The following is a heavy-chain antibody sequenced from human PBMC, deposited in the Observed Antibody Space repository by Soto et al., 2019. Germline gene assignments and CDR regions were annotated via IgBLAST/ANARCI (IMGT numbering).Heavy chain of an antibody. CDR1: GSRFSNYV. J-gene: IGHJ4*02. CDR3: AREGRGKKAGYNGLVSLGY. V-gene: IGHV1-69*06. D-gene: IGHD2-2*02. Sequence: QVQLVQSGAEVKTPGSSLKVSCKVSGSRFSNYVISLVRQAPGHGLEGLGRIIPIFNSTKYAQNFQGRVTITADKSTSTASLELSSLRSDDTAVYYCAREGRGKKAGYNGLVSLGYWGQGTLVTVSS. CDR2: IIPIFNST.